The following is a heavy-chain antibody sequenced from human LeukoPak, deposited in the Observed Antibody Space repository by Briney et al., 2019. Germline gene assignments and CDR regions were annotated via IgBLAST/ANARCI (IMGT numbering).Heavy chain of an antibody. CDR2: INHSGST. CDR3: ARERPLRIAARPSVRWFDP. Sequence: PSETLSLTCAVYGGSFSGYYWSWIRQPPGKGLEWIGEINHSGSTNYNPSLKSRVTISVDTSKNQFSLKLSSVTAADTAVYYCARERPLRIAARPSVRWFDPWGQGTLVTVSS. J-gene: IGHJ5*02. CDR1: GGSFSGYY. V-gene: IGHV4-34*01. D-gene: IGHD6-6*01.